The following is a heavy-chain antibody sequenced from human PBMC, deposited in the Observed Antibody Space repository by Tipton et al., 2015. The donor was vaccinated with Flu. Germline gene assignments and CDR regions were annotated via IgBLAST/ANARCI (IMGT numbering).Heavy chain of an antibody. CDR3: ASKVANWGLWEPLDY. Sequence: TLSLTCAVYGGSFSAYYWSWIRQPPGKGLEWVGEINHSGTTNYNPSLTSRVTISADTSKKQFSLRLTFVTAADTAVYYCASKVANWGLWEPLDYWGHGTLVTVSS. J-gene: IGHJ4*01. CDR1: GGSFSAYY. V-gene: IGHV4-34*01. D-gene: IGHD7-27*01. CDR2: INHSGTT.